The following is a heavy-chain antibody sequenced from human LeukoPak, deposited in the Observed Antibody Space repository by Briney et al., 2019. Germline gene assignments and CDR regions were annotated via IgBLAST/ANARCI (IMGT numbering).Heavy chain of an antibody. V-gene: IGHV3-74*01. CDR1: GFTFSSYW. D-gene: IGHD5-12*01. J-gene: IGHJ5*02. CDR3: ARGYDYRWNWFDL. Sequence: GGSLRLSCAASGFTFSSYWMHWVRQAPGKGLVWVSRINSDGSSTSYADSVKGRFTISRDNAKNTLYLQMNSLRAEDTAVYYCARGYDYRWNWFDLWGQGTLVTVSS. CDR2: INSDGSST.